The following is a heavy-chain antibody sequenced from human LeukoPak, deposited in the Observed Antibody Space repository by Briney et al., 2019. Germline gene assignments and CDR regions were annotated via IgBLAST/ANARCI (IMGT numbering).Heavy chain of an antibody. D-gene: IGHD6-13*01. J-gene: IGHJ4*02. Sequence: VKVSCKVSGYTFTDYYMHWVQQAPGKGLEWMGLVDPEDGETIYAEKFQGRVTITADTSTDTAYMELSSLRSEDTAVYYCATLYAGYSSSWYYFDYWGQGTLVTVSS. V-gene: IGHV1-69-2*01. CDR2: VDPEDGET. CDR1: GYTFTDYY. CDR3: ATLYAGYSSSWYYFDY.